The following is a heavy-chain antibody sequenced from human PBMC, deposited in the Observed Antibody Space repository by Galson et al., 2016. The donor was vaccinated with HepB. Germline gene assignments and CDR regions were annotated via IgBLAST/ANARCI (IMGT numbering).Heavy chain of an antibody. D-gene: IGHD3-10*01. CDR2: IYDSGSP. CDR3: ASGVYGHYYGNRHYHYFDN. V-gene: IGHV4-31*03. Sequence: TLSLTCTVSGGSISSGGYCWSWIRQYPGKGLEWIGYIYDSGSPYHNPSLQSRVAISVDTSNNQFSLKLSSVTAADTSVYYCASGVYGHYYGNRHYHYFDNWGQGTLVTVSS. J-gene: IGHJ4*02. CDR1: GGSISSGGYC.